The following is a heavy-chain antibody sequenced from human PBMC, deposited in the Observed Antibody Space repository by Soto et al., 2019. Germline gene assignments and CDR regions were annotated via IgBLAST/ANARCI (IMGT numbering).Heavy chain of an antibody. Sequence: PSETLSLTCTVSGGSISSGCYFWSWIRQHPGKGLEWIGYIYYSGSTYYNPSLKSRVTISVDTSKNQFSLKLSSVTAADTAVYYCATSITIFDAFDIWGQGTMVTVSS. V-gene: IGHV4-31*03. CDR2: IYYSGST. CDR1: GGSISSGCYF. D-gene: IGHD3-9*01. CDR3: ATSITIFDAFDI. J-gene: IGHJ3*02.